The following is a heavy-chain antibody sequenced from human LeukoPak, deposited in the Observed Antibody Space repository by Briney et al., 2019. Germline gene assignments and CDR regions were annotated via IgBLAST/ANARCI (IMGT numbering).Heavy chain of an antibody. CDR3: ARDPTRSSGYKISPYIDY. CDR2: ISGSGGST. V-gene: IGHV3-23*01. J-gene: IGHJ4*02. Sequence: GGSLRLACAASGFTLSTSAMSWVRQAPGKGLEWVSAISGSGGSTYYADSVKGRFTISRDNSKNTLYLQMNSLRAEDTAVYYCARDPTRSSGYKISPYIDYWGQGTLVTVSS. D-gene: IGHD3-22*01. CDR1: GFTLSTSA.